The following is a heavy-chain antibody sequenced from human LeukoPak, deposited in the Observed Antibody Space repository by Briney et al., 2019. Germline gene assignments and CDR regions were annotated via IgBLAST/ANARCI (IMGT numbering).Heavy chain of an antibody. D-gene: IGHD6-19*01. CDR1: GFTFSIYW. Sequence: GGSLRLSCAASGFTFSIYWMSWVRQAPGKGLEWVANIKQDGSEKYYVDSVKGRFTISRDNPKNSLYLEMNNLRADDTAVYYCARDSSGWNDYWGQGTLVTVSS. V-gene: IGHV3-7*01. CDR3: ARDSSGWNDY. CDR2: IKQDGSEK. J-gene: IGHJ4*02.